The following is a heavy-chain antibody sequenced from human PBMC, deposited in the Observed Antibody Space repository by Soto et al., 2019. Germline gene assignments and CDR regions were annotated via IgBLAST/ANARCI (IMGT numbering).Heavy chain of an antibody. J-gene: IGHJ6*02. Sequence: SHTLSLPCVISGYSVSSSSVALNWVRQSPSRGLEWLGRTYYRSRWYSDFAVSVRGRIVINADTSKNQFSLQLNSVTPEDTAVYFCARSEEDSDYYYYGLDVWGQGTTVTVSS. CDR3: ARSEEDSDYYYYGLDV. V-gene: IGHV6-1*01. CDR2: TYYRSRWYS. D-gene: IGHD2-15*01. CDR1: GYSVSSSSVA.